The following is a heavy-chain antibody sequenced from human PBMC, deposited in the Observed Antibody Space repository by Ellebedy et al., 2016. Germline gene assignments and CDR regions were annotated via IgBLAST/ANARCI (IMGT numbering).Heavy chain of an antibody. Sequence: SETLSLXCTVSGGSISSYYWSWIRQPPGKGLEWIGYIYYSGSTNYNPSLKSRVTISVDTSKNQFSRKLSSVTAADTAVYYCARAQSQWLGIRPLYYYYGMDVWGQGTTVTVSS. CDR1: GGSISSYY. D-gene: IGHD6-19*01. V-gene: IGHV4-59*01. CDR3: ARAQSQWLGIRPLYYYYGMDV. CDR2: IYYSGST. J-gene: IGHJ6*02.